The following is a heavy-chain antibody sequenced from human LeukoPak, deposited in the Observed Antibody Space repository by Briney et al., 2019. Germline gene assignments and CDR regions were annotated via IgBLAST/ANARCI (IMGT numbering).Heavy chain of an antibody. CDR2: IASSSNI. Sequence: GGSLRLSCAASGFTFSTYSMNWVRQAPGKGLEWVSSIASSSNIYYADSVKGRFTIPRDNAKNSLYLQMNSLRAEDTAVYYCAKDETSKYCSSTSCLYNWFDPWGQGTLVTVSS. V-gene: IGHV3-21*01. J-gene: IGHJ5*02. CDR1: GFTFSTYS. D-gene: IGHD2-2*01. CDR3: AKDETSKYCSSTSCLYNWFDP.